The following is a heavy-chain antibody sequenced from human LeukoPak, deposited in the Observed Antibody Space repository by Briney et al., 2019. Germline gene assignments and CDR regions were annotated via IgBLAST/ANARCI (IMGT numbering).Heavy chain of an antibody. D-gene: IGHD3-10*01. J-gene: IGHJ5*02. CDR1: GGSISSGGYY. CDR2: IYHSGST. CDR3: ARGPLWFGEGGLRFDP. V-gene: IGHV4-30-2*01. Sequence: SETLSLTCTVSGGSISSGGYYWSWLRQPPGKGLEWIGYIYHSGSTYYNPSLKSRVTISVDRSKNQFSLKLSSVTAADTAVDYWARGPLWFGEGGLRFDPWGQGTLVTVSS.